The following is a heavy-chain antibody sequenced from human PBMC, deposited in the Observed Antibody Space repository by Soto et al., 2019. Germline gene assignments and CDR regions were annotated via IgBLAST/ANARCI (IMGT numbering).Heavy chain of an antibody. J-gene: IGHJ5*02. V-gene: IGHV6-1*01. Sequence: SQTLSLTCAISGGSVSSNSAACSWIRQSPSRGLEWLGRTYYRSKWYQEYAASVKSRITINPDTSKNQFSLKLNSVSPEDTAVYYCARTVGWLDPWGQGSMVTVSS. D-gene: IGHD1-26*01. CDR1: GGSVSSNSAA. CDR2: TYYRSKWYQ. CDR3: ARTVGWLDP.